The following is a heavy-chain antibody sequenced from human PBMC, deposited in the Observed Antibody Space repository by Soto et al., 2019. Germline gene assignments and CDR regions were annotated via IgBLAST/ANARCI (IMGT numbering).Heavy chain of an antibody. J-gene: IGHJ4*02. CDR3: STTGGY. CDR1: RITFIGYW. Sequence: EVQLEQSGGGLVQPGGSLRLSCVASRITFIGYWMSWVRQAPGRGLEWVATIRQDGGQMYDVHSAKGRFTITRDRAKNSLYLQLSSLTGEDTALYYCSTTGGYWGQGILVTVSS. CDR2: IRQDGGQM. V-gene: IGHV3-7*05. D-gene: IGHD2-8*02.